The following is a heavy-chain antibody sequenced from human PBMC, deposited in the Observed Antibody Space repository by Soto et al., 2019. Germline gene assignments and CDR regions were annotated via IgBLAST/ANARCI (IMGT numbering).Heavy chain of an antibody. Sequence: EIHLVESGGALVKPGGSLRLSCAASDFTFNYAWMNWVRQAPGKGLEWVGRIKSLNDGGTTDYAAPVKGRFTISRDDSKEILYLQMNNLKTEDTAVYYCSSRRDAFNVWGQGTMVTVSS. CDR1: DFTFNYAW. V-gene: IGHV3-15*07. CDR3: SSRRDAFNV. CDR2: IKSLNDGGTT. J-gene: IGHJ3*01.